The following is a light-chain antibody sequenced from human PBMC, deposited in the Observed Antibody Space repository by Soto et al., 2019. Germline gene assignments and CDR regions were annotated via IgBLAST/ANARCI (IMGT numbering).Light chain of an antibody. Sequence: EIVMTQSPGTLSVSPGERATLSCRASQSVSVNLAWYQQKPGQTPRLLIYGASTRATGIPARFSGSGSGTEFTLTISSLQSEDFAIYYCQQYNNWLMLSFGGGTKVDIK. V-gene: IGKV3D-15*01. CDR3: QQYNNWLMLS. CDR2: GAS. CDR1: QSVSVN. J-gene: IGKJ4*01.